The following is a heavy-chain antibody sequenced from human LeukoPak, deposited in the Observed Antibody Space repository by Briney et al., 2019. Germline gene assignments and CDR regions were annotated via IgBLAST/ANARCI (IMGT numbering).Heavy chain of an antibody. V-gene: IGHV3-23*01. CDR1: GFTFSSYA. J-gene: IGHJ5*02. CDR2: ISGSGGST. Sequence: PGGSLRLSCAASGFTFSSYAMSWVRQAPGKGLEWVSAISGSGGSTYYADSVKGRFTISRDNSKNTLYLQMNGLRAEDTAVYYCAKNSLGEQLPNWFDPWGQGTLVTVSS. D-gene: IGHD4-17*01. CDR3: AKNSLGEQLPNWFDP.